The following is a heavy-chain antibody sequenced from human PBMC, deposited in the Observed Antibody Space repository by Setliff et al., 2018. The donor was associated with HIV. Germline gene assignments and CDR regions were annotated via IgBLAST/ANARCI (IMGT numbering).Heavy chain of an antibody. CDR3: ARENGEYCSGGTCYHHYYFDY. CDR2: IITKSETT. V-gene: IGHV1-69*06. Sequence: GASVKVSCKASGDTFSFYGLNWVRQAPGQGLEWMGKIITKSETTAYAQKFRGRVTITADKSSNTVYMELTRLTSADTSVYYCARENGEYCSGGTCYHHYYFDYWAQGSLVTVSS. J-gene: IGHJ4*02. CDR1: GDTFSFYG. D-gene: IGHD2-15*01.